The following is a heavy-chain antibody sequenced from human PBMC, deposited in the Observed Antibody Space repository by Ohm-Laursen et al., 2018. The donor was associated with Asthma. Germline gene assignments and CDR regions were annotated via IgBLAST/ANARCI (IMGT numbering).Heavy chain of an antibody. D-gene: IGHD1-26*01. Sequence: TLSLTCPVSGGSISSGGYSWSWIRQPPGKGLEWIGYIYHSGSTYYNPSLKSRVTISVDRSKNQFSLKLSSVTAADTAVYYCATVGADGFDYWGQGTLVTVSS. CDR1: GGSISSGGYS. CDR2: IYHSGST. J-gene: IGHJ4*02. CDR3: ATVGADGFDY. V-gene: IGHV4-30-2*01.